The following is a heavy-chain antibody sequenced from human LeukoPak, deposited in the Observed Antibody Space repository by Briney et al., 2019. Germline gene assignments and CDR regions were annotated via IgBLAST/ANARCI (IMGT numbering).Heavy chain of an antibody. CDR3: ARDPPYYYDSSGQVDY. J-gene: IGHJ4*02. CDR2: ISVGSNYI. CDR1: GFTFSSYN. Sequence: GGSLRLSCAASGFTFSSYNMNWVRQAPGKGLEWVSSISVGSNYIYYADSVKGRFTISRDNAKNSLYLQMNSLRAEDTAVYYCARDPPYYYDSSGQVDYWGQGTLVTVSP. V-gene: IGHV3-21*01. D-gene: IGHD3-22*01.